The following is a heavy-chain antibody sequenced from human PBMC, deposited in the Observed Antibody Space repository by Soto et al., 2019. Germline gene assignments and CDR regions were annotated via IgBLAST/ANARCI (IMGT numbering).Heavy chain of an antibody. CDR2: IIPIFVTA. D-gene: IGHD2-15*01. V-gene: IGHV1-69*06. Sequence: QVQLVQSGAEVKKPGSSVKVSCKASGGTFSSYAISWVRQAPGQGLEWMGGIIPIFVTANYAQKFQGRVTITADKSTSTAYMELSSLRSEDTAVYYCAHIVVVVAATRANWFDPWGQGTLVTVSS. CDR3: AHIVVVVAATRANWFDP. CDR1: GGTFSSYA. J-gene: IGHJ5*02.